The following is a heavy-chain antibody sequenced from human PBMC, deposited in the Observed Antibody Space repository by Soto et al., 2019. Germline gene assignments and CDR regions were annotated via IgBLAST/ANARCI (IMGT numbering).Heavy chain of an antibody. Sequence: GGSLRLSCAASGFTFSSYGMHWVRQAPGKGLEWVAVISYDGSNKYYADSVKGRFTISRDNPKNTLYLQMNSLRAEDTAVYYCAKDLSDSSGYYVIDYWGQGTLVTVSS. V-gene: IGHV3-30*18. CDR3: AKDLSDSSGYYVIDY. CDR1: GFTFSSYG. J-gene: IGHJ4*02. CDR2: ISYDGSNK. D-gene: IGHD3-22*01.